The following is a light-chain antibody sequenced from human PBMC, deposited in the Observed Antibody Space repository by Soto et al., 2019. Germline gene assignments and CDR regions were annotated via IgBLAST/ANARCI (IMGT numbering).Light chain of an antibody. Sequence: DIQMTQSPSTLSASVGDRVTITCRASQSIDSWLAWYQQKPGKTPNLLIYKASSLESGVPSRFSGSGSGTEFTLTISCLQPDDFATYYCQQYNSYSAGTFGQGTKVEIK. CDR3: QQYNSYSAGT. J-gene: IGKJ1*01. CDR1: QSIDSW. V-gene: IGKV1-5*03. CDR2: KAS.